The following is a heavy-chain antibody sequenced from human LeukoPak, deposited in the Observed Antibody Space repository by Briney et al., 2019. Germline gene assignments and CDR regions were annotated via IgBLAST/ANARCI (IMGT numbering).Heavy chain of an antibody. V-gene: IGHV4-39*01. D-gene: IGHD3-9*01. CDR1: GVSISSSSYY. J-gene: IGHJ4*02. Sequence: PSETLSLTCTVSGVSISSSSYYWGWIRQPPGKGLEWIGSIYYSGSTYYNPSLKSRVTISVDTSKNQFSLKLSSVTAADTAVYYCAGGQGTILGGQGTLVTVSS. CDR3: AGGQGTIL. CDR2: IYYSGST.